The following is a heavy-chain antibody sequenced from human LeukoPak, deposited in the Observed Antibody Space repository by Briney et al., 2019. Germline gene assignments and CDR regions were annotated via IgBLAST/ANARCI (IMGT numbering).Heavy chain of an antibody. V-gene: IGHV3-48*02. J-gene: IGHJ4*02. CDR2: ISGNSDTI. CDR1: GFTFSSYG. D-gene: IGHD4-17*01. Sequence: GGSLRLSCAASGFTFSSYGMNWVRQAPGKGLEWVTDISGNSDTINYADSVKGRFTISRDTAKNSLYLQMNSLRDEDTAVYYCARDKYGDYVFDYWGQGTLVTVSS. CDR3: ARDKYGDYVFDY.